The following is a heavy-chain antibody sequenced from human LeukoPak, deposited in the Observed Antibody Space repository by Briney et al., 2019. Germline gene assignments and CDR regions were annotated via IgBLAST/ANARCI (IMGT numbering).Heavy chain of an antibody. D-gene: IGHD3-22*01. Sequence: GGSLRLSCAASGFTFSDYYMSWIRQAPGKGLEWVSYISSSGSTIYYADSVKGRFTISRDNAKNSLYLQMNSLRAEDTAVYYCARDPEYYDSSGYVSWFDPWGQGTLVTVSS. V-gene: IGHV3-11*01. CDR2: ISSSGSTI. J-gene: IGHJ5*02. CDR3: ARDPEYYDSSGYVSWFDP. CDR1: GFTFSDYY.